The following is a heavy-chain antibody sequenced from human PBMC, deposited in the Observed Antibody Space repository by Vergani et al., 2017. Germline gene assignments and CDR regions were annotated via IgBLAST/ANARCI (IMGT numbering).Heavy chain of an antibody. V-gene: IGHV3-11*06. CDR3: AKVAAASGVCYGGCLFSDY. CDR1: GFTFSDYY. CDR2: ISSRSSYT. J-gene: IGHJ4*02. D-gene: IGHD2-8*02. Sequence: QVQLVESGGGLVKPGGSLRLSCAASGFTFSDYYMTWIRQAPGKGLEWVSYISSRSSYTNYADSVKGRFTISRDNAKNSLYLQMNSLRAEDTAVYYCAKVAAASGVCYGGCLFSDYWGQGTLVTVSS.